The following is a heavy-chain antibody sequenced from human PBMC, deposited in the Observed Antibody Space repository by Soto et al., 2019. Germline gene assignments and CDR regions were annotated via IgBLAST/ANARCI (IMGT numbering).Heavy chain of an antibody. CDR1: GYSFTSYL. CDR2: IDPSDSYT. Sequence: PGESLKISCKGSGYSFTSYLISWVRQMPGKGLEWMGRIDPSDSYTNYSPSFQGHVTISADKSISTAYLQWSSLKASDTAMYYRASPIPASSNYGMDVWGQGTTVTVSS. D-gene: IGHD2-2*01. CDR3: ASPIPASSNYGMDV. V-gene: IGHV5-10-1*01. J-gene: IGHJ6*02.